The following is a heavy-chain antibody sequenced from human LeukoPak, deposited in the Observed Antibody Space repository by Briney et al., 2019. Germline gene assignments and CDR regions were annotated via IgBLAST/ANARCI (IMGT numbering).Heavy chain of an antibody. Sequence: ASVKVSCKASGYTFTSYYMHWVRQAPGQGLEWMGIINPSGGSTSYAQKFQGRVTMTRDTSTSTVYMELSSLRSEDTAVYYCASSYCSGTSCHDYYYYGMDVWGQGTTVTVSS. V-gene: IGHV1-46*01. J-gene: IGHJ6*02. CDR2: INPSGGST. D-gene: IGHD2-2*01. CDR3: ASSYCSGTSCHDYYYYGMDV. CDR1: GYTFTSYY.